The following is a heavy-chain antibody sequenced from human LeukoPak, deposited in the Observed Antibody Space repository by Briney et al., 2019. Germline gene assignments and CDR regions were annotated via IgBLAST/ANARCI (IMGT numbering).Heavy chain of an antibody. J-gene: IGHJ6*03. CDR3: AKDSSVADYYMDV. CDR1: GFTFSSYA. V-gene: IGHV3-30*04. Sequence: GGSLRLSCAASGFTFSSYAMHWVRQAPGKGLEWVAVISYDGSNKYYADSVKGRFTISRDNSKNTLYLQMNSLRAEDTAVYYCAKDSSVADYYMDVWGKGTTVTVSS. CDR2: ISYDGSNK.